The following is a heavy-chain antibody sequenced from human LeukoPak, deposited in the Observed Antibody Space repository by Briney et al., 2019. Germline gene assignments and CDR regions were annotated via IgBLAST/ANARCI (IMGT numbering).Heavy chain of an antibody. Sequence: AGVSPRRSCAASGFTFSSYAMSRVRQAPGKGLEWVSAISGSGGSTYYADSVKGRFTISRGNSKNTLYLQMNSLRAEDTAVYYCAKGGVIDYYDSSGHLDYWGQGTLVTVFS. V-gene: IGHV3-23*01. CDR3: AKGGVIDYYDSSGHLDY. CDR1: GFTFSSYA. CDR2: ISGSGGST. J-gene: IGHJ4*02. D-gene: IGHD3-22*01.